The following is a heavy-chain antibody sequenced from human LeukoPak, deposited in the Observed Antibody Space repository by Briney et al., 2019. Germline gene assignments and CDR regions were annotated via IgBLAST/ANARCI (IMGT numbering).Heavy chain of an antibody. J-gene: IGHJ3*01. V-gene: IGHV3-21*01. D-gene: IGHD4-23*01. CDR3: ARDMNTRVTPISYAFDL. Sequence: GGSLRLSCAASGFTFSSYSMNWVRQAPGKGLEWVSSISSSSSYIYYADSVKGRFTISRDNAKNSLYLQMNSLRAEDTAVYYCARDMNTRVTPISYAFDLWGQGTMVTVSS. CDR2: ISSSSSYI. CDR1: GFTFSSYS.